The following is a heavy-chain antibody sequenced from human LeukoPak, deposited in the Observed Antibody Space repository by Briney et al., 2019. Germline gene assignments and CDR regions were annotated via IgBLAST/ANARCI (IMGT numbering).Heavy chain of an antibody. J-gene: IGHJ4*02. CDR3: ASTHAGRYYTTFDY. CDR2: TYYNGNT. D-gene: IGHD3-10*01. V-gene: IGHV4-39*01. CDR1: GGSIISSSSY. Sequence: NPSETLSLTCTVSGGSIISSSSYWGWIRQPPKKGLEWIGATYYNGNTYYNRSLRSRVTMSVDTSKNQFSLKLNSVTAADTAVYYCASTHAGRYYTTFDYWGQGALVTVSS.